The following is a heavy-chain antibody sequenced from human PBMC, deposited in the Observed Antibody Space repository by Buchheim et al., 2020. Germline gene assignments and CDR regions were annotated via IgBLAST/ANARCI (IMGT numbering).Heavy chain of an antibody. CDR3: ARDYYDSSGPRGPDY. J-gene: IGHJ4*02. CDR2: ISSGSSYI. D-gene: IGHD3-22*01. CDR1: GFTFSTYR. Sequence: EVQLVESGGGLVKPGGSLRLSCAASGFTFSTYRMNWVRQAPGKGLELVSSISSGSSYIDYADSVKGRFTISRDNAKNSLYLQMNSLTADDTAVYYCARDYYDSSGPRGPDYCGQGTL. V-gene: IGHV3-21*02.